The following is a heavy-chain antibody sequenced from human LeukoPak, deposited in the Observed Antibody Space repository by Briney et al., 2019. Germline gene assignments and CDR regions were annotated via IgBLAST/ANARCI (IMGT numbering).Heavy chain of an antibody. J-gene: IGHJ3*02. Sequence: PGGSLRLSCAASGFTFSNYWMSWVRQAPGKGLEWVANINQDGSKKFYVDSVKGRFTISRDNAKNSLYLQMNSLRAEDTALYYCARVSSRSIWPIAYCGGDCYHDAFDIWGQGTMVTVSS. CDR2: INQDGSKK. CDR3: ARVSSRSIWPIAYCGGDCYHDAFDI. CDR1: GFTFSNYW. V-gene: IGHV3-7*03. D-gene: IGHD2-21*02.